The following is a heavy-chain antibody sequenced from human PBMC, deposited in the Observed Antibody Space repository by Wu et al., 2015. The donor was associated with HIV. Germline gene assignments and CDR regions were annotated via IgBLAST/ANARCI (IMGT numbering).Heavy chain of an antibody. CDR2: IDPNRGDT. CDR1: GYTFTGYY. J-gene: IGHJ1*01. V-gene: IGHV1-2*02. D-gene: IGHD2/OR15-2a*01. Sequence: VRLVQSGAEVKKPGASVRVSCKTSGYTFTGYYMHWVRQAPGQGLEWMGWIDPNRGDTNYAQKFQGRVVLTRDSSISTAYMDLSSLTSADTAIYYCGGDLSGVEVLGIEDWGQGTLVTVSS. CDR3: GGDLSGVEVLGIED.